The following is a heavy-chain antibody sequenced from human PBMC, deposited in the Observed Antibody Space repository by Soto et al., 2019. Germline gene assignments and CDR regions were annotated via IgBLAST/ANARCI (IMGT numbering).Heavy chain of an antibody. V-gene: IGHV4-4*02. D-gene: IGHD4-17*01. CDR3: ARVHNLVTTISALDS. Sequence: SETLSLTCAVSGYSIISTNWWSWVRQPPGKGLEWIGEIYHSGSANYNPSLKSRVTISVDKSKNQFSLNLSSMTAADTALYYCARVHNLVTTISALDSWGQGTLVTVSS. CDR1: GYSIISTNW. CDR2: IYHSGSA. J-gene: IGHJ4*02.